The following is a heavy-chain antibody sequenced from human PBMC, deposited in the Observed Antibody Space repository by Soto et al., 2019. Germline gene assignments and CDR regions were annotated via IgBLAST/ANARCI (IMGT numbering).Heavy chain of an antibody. D-gene: IGHD3-22*01. CDR1: GYTFTSYY. Sequence: GASVKVSCKASGYTFTSYYMHWVRQAPGQGLEWLVIINPSGGSTSYAQKFQGRVTMTRDTSTSTVYMELSSLRSEDTAVYYCARSYYYDSSGYLGAFDIWGQGTMVTVSS. J-gene: IGHJ3*02. CDR2: INPSGGST. CDR3: ARSYYYDSSGYLGAFDI. V-gene: IGHV1-46*01.